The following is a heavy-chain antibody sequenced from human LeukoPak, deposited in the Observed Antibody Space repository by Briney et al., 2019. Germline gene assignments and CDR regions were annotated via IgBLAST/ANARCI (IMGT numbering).Heavy chain of an antibody. V-gene: IGHV1-2*02. CDR3: ARVDDRGHYYDSSGPRKLFDY. CDR2: LNPDSGGT. D-gene: IGHD3-22*01. CDR1: GYTFTGYY. Sequence: ASVKVSCRASGYTFTGYYMHWVRQAPGQGLEWMGWLNPDSGGTQYAQKFQGRVTMTRDTSIRTAYMELSRLRSDDTAVYYCARVDDRGHYYDSSGPRKLFDYWGQGTLVTVSS. J-gene: IGHJ4*02.